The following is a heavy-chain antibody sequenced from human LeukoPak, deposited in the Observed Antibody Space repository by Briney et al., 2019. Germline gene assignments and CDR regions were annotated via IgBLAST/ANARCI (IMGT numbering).Heavy chain of an antibody. CDR1: GYTFTSYD. J-gene: IGHJ4*02. V-gene: IGHV1-8*03. CDR3: ARSSGYSYGSSY. Sequence: SVKVSCKASGYTFTSYDINWVRQATGQGLEWMGWMNPNSGNTGYAQKFQGRVTITRNTSISTAYMELSSLRSEDTAVYYCARSSGYSYGSSYWGQGTLVTVSS. CDR2: MNPNSGNT. D-gene: IGHD5-18*01.